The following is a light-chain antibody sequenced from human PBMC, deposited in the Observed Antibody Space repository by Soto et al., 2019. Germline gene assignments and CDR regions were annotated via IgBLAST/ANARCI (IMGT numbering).Light chain of an antibody. CDR1: QSVLYSSNNKNY. CDR3: QQYYTSPPVT. CDR2: WAS. J-gene: IGKJ2*01. Sequence: DIVMTQSPDSLAVSLGERATINCKSSQSVLYSSNNKNYLAWYQQKPGQPPKLLFYWASTRESGVPDRFSGSWSGTDFTLTISSLQAEDVAVYYCQQYYTSPPVTFGQGTKLEIK. V-gene: IGKV4-1*01.